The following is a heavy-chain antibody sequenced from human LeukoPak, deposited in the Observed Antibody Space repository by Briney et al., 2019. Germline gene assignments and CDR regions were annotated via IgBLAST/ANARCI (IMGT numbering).Heavy chain of an antibody. D-gene: IGHD3-22*01. Sequence: GVSLRLSCAASGFTFSSIGMHLVPQAPGKGREGVAFIRYDGSNKYYADSVKGRFTISRDNSKNTLYLQMNSLRAEDTAVYYCANEYYDSSGYYYTLDYWGQGTLVTVSS. J-gene: IGHJ4*02. V-gene: IGHV3-30*02. CDR2: IRYDGSNK. CDR3: ANEYYDSSGYYYTLDY. CDR1: GFTFSSIG.